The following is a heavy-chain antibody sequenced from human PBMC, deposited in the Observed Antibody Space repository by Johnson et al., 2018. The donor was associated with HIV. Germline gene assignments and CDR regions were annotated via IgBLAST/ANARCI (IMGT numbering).Heavy chain of an antibody. D-gene: IGHD3-22*01. CDR1: GFTFSSYA. CDR3: ARGSSYYYDSSGYAFYI. CDR2: ISGSGGNT. Sequence: VQLVESGGGLVQPGGSLRLSCAASGFTFSSYAMSWVRQAPGKGLEWVSAISGSGGNTYYADSVRGRFTISRDNFKNTLYLQMDSLRAGDTAVYYCARGSSYYYDSSGYAFYIWGQGTMVTVSS. J-gene: IGHJ3*02. V-gene: IGHV3-23*04.